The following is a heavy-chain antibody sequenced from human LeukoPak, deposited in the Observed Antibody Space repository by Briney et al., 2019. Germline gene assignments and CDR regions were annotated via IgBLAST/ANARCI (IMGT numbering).Heavy chain of an antibody. CDR3: ARGRGGYSEYYFDY. Sequence: SETLSLTCTVSGGSISSSTYYWGWIRQPPGKGLEWIGTIYYSGTTYYNPSLKSRVTISIDTSTNQFSLKLNSVTAADTAVYYCARGRGGYSEYYFDYWGQGTLVAVSS. J-gene: IGHJ4*02. CDR2: IYYSGTT. V-gene: IGHV4-39*07. D-gene: IGHD3-22*01. CDR1: GGSISSSTYY.